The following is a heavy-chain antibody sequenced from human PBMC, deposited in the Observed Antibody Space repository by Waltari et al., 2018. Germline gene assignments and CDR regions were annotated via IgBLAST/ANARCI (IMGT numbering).Heavy chain of an antibody. J-gene: IGHJ5*02. CDR3: ARVYGRITIFGVVKFMDWFDP. CDR2: IYHSGGP. V-gene: IGHV4-38-2*01. Sequence: QVQLQESGPGLVKPSETLSLTCAVSGYSISSGYYWGWIRQPPGKGLEWIGSIYHSGGPYYNPSLKSRVTIAVDTSKNQFSLKLSSVTAADTAVYYCARVYGRITIFGVVKFMDWFDPWGQGTLVTVSS. CDR1: GYSISSGYY. D-gene: IGHD3-3*01.